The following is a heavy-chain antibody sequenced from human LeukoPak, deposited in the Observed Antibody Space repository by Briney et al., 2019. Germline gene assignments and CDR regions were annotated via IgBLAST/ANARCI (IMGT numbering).Heavy chain of an antibody. Sequence: SVKVSCKASGGTFSSYTISWVRQAPGQGLEWMGRIIPILGIANYAQKLQGRVTMTRDTSTSTVYMELSSLRSEDTAVYYCARDNSGSDYWGQGTLVTVSS. V-gene: IGHV1-69*04. CDR1: GGTFSSYT. J-gene: IGHJ4*02. D-gene: IGHD6-19*01. CDR3: ARDNSGSDY. CDR2: IIPILGIA.